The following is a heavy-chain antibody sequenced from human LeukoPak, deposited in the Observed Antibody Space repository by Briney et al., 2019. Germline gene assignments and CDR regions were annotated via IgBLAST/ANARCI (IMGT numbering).Heavy chain of an antibody. V-gene: IGHV3-43D*04. CDR2: ISWDGGST. D-gene: IGHD3-22*01. CDR1: GFTFDDYA. CDR3: ARGFAYYDSSGLN. J-gene: IGHJ4*02. Sequence: QPGGSLRLSCAASGFTFDDYAMHWVRQAPGKGLEWVSLISWDGGSTYYADSVKGRFTISRDNSENSLYLQMNSLRAEDTALYYCARGFAYYDSSGLNWGQGTLVTVSS.